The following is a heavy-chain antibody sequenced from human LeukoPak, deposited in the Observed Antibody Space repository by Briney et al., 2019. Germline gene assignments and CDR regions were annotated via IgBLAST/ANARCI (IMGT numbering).Heavy chain of an antibody. CDR2: IRYDGSNK. V-gene: IGHV3-30*02. D-gene: IGHD3-10*01. CDR1: GFTFSSYG. CDR3: AKDWGAVRGDFIDY. J-gene: IGHJ4*02. Sequence: PGGSLRLSCAASGFTFSSYGMHWVRQAPGKGLEWVAFIRYDGSNKYYADSVKGRFTISRDNSKNTLYLQMNSLRAEDTAVYYCAKDWGAVRGDFIDYWGQGTLVTVSS.